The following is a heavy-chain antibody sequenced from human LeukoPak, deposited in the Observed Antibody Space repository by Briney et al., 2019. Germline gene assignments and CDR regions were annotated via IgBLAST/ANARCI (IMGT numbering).Heavy chain of an antibody. V-gene: IGHV1-8*03. CDR1: GYSFNRYG. D-gene: IGHD5-18*01. Sequence: ASVRVSCKASGYSFNRYGVSWVRQATGQGLEWMGYMNPNSGNIGYAPKFQGRLTITKNISINTAYMELSSLRSEDTAVYYCAREQLDPWGQGTLVTVSS. J-gene: IGHJ5*02. CDR2: MNPNSGNI. CDR3: AREQLDP.